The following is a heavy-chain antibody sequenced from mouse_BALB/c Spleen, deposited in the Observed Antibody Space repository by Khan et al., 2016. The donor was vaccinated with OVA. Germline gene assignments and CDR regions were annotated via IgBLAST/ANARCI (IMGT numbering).Heavy chain of an antibody. CDR1: GYSIASDYA. D-gene: IGHD1-1*02. CDR3: ARGYGGDFDY. J-gene: IGHJ2*01. Sequence: EVKLLESGPGLVKPSQSLSLTCTVTGYSIASDYAWNWIRQFPGNKLEWMGFISYSGNTNYNPSLKSRISITRDTSKNQFFLQLNSVPAEDTATYYWARGYGGDFDYWGQGTTLTVSS. CDR2: ISYSGNT. V-gene: IGHV3-2*02.